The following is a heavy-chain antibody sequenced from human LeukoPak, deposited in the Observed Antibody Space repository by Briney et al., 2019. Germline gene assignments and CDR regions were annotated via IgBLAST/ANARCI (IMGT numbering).Heavy chain of an antibody. CDR3: AREGGNWTPDY. J-gene: IGHJ4*02. Sequence: GEYLKISCKGSGYTFTTYWIAWVRQVPGKGREWLGIIYPGDSDTRYSPSFQGQVTISADKSLSTAYLQWSSLKASDTAMYYCAREGGNWTPDYWGQGTLVTVSS. V-gene: IGHV5-51*01. CDR2: IYPGDSDT. D-gene: IGHD1-1*01. CDR1: GYTFTTYW.